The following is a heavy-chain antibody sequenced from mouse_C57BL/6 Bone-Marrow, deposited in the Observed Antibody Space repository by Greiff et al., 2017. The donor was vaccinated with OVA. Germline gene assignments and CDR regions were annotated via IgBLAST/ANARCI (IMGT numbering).Heavy chain of an antibody. CDR1: GFSLSTSGMG. CDR2: IYCDDDK. D-gene: IGHD2-4*01. J-gene: IGHJ4*01. V-gene: IGHV8-12*01. CDR3: ALYYDPYYYAMDY. Sequence: QVTLKVSGPGILQSSQTLSLTCSFSGFSLSTSGMGVSWIRQPSGKGLEWLAHIYCDDDKRYNPSLKSRLTISKDTSRNQVFLKITSVDTAETATYDCALYYDPYYYAMDYWGQGTSVTVSS.